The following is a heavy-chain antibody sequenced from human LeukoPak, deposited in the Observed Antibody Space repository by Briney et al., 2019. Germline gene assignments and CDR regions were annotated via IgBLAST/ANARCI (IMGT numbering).Heavy chain of an antibody. Sequence: GRSLRLSCAASGFTFSSYGMHWVRQAPGKGLEWVAVISYDGSNKYYADSVKGRFTISRDNPKNTLYLQMNSLRAEDTAVYYCAKDLSWPYDAFDIWGQGTMVTVSS. V-gene: IGHV3-30*18. CDR1: GFTFSSYG. J-gene: IGHJ3*02. CDR3: AKDLSWPYDAFDI. CDR2: ISYDGSNK.